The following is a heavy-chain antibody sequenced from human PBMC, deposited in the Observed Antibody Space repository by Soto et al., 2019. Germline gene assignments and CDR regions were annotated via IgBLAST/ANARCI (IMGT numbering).Heavy chain of an antibody. Sequence: PGESLKISCKGSGYSFTSYWIGWVRQMPGKGLEWMGIIYPGDSDTRYSPSFQGQVTISADKSISTAYLQWSSLKASDTAMYYCARLELGADTDRTPFDYWGQGTLVTVSS. J-gene: IGHJ4*02. CDR2: IYPGDSDT. CDR1: GYSFTSYW. D-gene: IGHD1-26*01. CDR3: ARLELGADTDRTPFDY. V-gene: IGHV5-51*01.